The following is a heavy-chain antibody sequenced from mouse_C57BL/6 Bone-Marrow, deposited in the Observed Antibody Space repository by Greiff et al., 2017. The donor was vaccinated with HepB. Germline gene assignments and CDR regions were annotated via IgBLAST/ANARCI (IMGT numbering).Heavy chain of an antibody. V-gene: IGHV1-69*01. Sequence: QVQLQQPGAELVMPGASVKLSCKASGYTFTSYWMHWVKQRPGQGLEWIGEIDPSDSYTNYNQKFKGKSTLTVDKSTSTAYMQLSSLTSEDSAVYYCASKRIYYSNYDFDYWGQGTTLTVSS. CDR1: GYTFTSYW. CDR3: ASKRIYYSNYDFDY. D-gene: IGHD2-5*01. J-gene: IGHJ2*01. CDR2: IDPSDSYT.